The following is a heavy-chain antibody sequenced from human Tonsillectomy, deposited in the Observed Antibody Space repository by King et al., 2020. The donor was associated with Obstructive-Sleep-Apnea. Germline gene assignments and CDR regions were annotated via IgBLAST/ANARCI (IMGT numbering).Heavy chain of an antibody. Sequence: VQLVESGGGVVQPGGSLRLSCAASGFTFSSYGMHWVRQAPGKGLEWVAFIRYDGSNKYYADSVKGRFTISRDNSKNTLYLQMNSLRAEDTAVYYCAKDYDILTGYYNHLFDYWGQGTLVTVSS. CDR1: GFTFSSYG. CDR3: AKDYDILTGYYNHLFDY. J-gene: IGHJ4*02. CDR2: IRYDGSNK. V-gene: IGHV3-30*02. D-gene: IGHD3-9*01.